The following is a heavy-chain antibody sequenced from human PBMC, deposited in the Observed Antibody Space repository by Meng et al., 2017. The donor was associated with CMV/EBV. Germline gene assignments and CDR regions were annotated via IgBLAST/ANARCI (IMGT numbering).Heavy chain of an antibody. CDR3: AKDFNYGDYLDY. CDR1: GFTFSNYA. D-gene: IGHD4-17*01. CDR2: ISPSGSGT. J-gene: IGHJ4*02. Sequence: GGSLRLSCAGSGFTFSNYAMNWVRQAPGKGLEWLSRISPSGSGTFYADSIKGRFTISRDNSNNTLFLQMNSLGAEDTAMYYCAKDFNYGDYLDYWGQGTPVTVSS. V-gene: IGHV3-23*01.